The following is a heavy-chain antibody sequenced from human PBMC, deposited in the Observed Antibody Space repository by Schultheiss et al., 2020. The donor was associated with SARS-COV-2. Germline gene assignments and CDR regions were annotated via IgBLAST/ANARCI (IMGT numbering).Heavy chain of an antibody. D-gene: IGHD6-19*01. V-gene: IGHV3-30*03. CDR2: ISYDGSNK. J-gene: IGHJ5*02. CDR1: GFTFSSYS. Sequence: GGSLRLSCAASGFTFSSYSMNWVRQAPGKGLEWVAVISYDGSNKYYADSVKGRFTISRDNSKNTLYLQMNSLRAEDTAVYYCARDPELYSSGNWFDPWGQGTLVTVSS. CDR3: ARDPELYSSGNWFDP.